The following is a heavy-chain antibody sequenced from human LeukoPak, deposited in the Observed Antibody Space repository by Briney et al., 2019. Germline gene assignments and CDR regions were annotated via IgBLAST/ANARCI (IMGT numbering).Heavy chain of an antibody. Sequence: PSETLSLTCTVSGGSISSYYWSWIRQSPGKGLEWIGNIYYSGSTNYNPSLKSRVTISVDSTKNQFSLKLCSVTAADTAVYHCARVSLRYSTSFDYWGQGTLVTVSS. CDR2: IYYSGST. D-gene: IGHD4-11*01. V-gene: IGHV4-59*01. J-gene: IGHJ4*02. CDR1: GGSISSYY. CDR3: ARVSLRYSTSFDY.